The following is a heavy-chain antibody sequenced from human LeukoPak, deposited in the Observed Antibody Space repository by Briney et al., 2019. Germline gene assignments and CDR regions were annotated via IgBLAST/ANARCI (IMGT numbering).Heavy chain of an antibody. Sequence: GESLKISCKGVGYSFTSYWIGWVRQMPGKGMEWMGVIYPGDSRTRYNPSFQGQVTISVDKSINTAYLQWSSLKASDTAMYYCARLVTMVRGVRDIYYYGMDVWGQGTTVTVSS. CDR3: ARLVTMVRGVRDIYYYGMDV. CDR1: GYSFTSYW. J-gene: IGHJ6*02. CDR2: IYPGDSRT. V-gene: IGHV5-51*01. D-gene: IGHD3-10*01.